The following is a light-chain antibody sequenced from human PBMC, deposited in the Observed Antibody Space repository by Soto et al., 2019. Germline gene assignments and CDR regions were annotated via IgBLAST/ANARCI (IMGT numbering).Light chain of an antibody. CDR2: DAS. CDR1: QGIRSA. V-gene: IGKV1D-13*01. J-gene: IGKJ1*01. Sequence: AIQLTQSPSSLSASVGDRVTITCRASQGIRSALVWFQQKPGKAPNLLIYDASSLESGVPSRFSGSGSGTDFTLTISSLQPEDFATYYCQHFNDYPLTFGQGTKVEVK. CDR3: QHFNDYPLT.